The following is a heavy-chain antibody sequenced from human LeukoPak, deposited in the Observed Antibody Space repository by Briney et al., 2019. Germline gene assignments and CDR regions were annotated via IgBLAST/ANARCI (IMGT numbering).Heavy chain of an antibody. CDR1: GYTFTSYG. V-gene: IGHV1-18*01. CDR2: ISAYNGNT. D-gene: IGHD3-22*01. Sequence: ASVKASCKASGYTFTSYGISWVRQAPGQGLEWMGWISAYNGNTKYAQKVQGGVTMTTDTSTSTAYMELRSLRSDDTAVYYCAREMGYYDSSAHYYYAMDVWGQGTTVTVSS. J-gene: IGHJ6*02. CDR3: AREMGYYDSSAHYYYAMDV.